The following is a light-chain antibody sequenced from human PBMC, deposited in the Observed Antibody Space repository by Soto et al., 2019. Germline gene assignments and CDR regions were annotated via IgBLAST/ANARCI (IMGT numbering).Light chain of an antibody. CDR2: AAS. CDR3: QQSYSMPYA. J-gene: IGKJ2*01. Sequence: DIPMTQSPSSLSASVGDRVTIPCRASQGISNYLAWYQQKPGKAPKVLIYAASTLQTGVPSRFTGSGSGTDFTLTIISLQPEDYATYFCQQSYSMPYAFGPGTKVDIK. CDR1: QGISNY. V-gene: IGKV1-39*01.